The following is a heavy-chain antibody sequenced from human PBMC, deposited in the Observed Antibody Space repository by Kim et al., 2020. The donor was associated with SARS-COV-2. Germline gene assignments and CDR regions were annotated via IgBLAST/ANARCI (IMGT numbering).Heavy chain of an antibody. J-gene: IGHJ4*02. D-gene: IGHD6-13*01. CDR1: GFTVNSYA. CDR3: AKGRGIWPPFDY. Sequence: GGSLRLSCAASGFTVNSYAMTWVRQAPGKGLEWVSALAVSGGKTYSADSVKGRFTISRDNSKNTLFLQMNGLRAEDTAVYFCAKGRGIWPPFDYWGQGTL. V-gene: IGHV3-23*01. CDR2: LAVSGGKT.